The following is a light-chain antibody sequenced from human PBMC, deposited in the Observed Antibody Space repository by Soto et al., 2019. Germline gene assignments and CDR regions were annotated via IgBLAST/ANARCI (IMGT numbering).Light chain of an antibody. CDR2: GAS. CDR3: QQYGSSPPT. Sequence: EIVLTQSTGTLSLSPGERATLSCRASQSVSSSYLAWYQQKPGQAPRLLIYGASSRATGITDRFSGSGSGTDFTLTISRLEPEDFAVYYCQQYGSSPPTFGQGTKVEIK. V-gene: IGKV3-20*01. CDR1: QSVSSSY. J-gene: IGKJ1*01.